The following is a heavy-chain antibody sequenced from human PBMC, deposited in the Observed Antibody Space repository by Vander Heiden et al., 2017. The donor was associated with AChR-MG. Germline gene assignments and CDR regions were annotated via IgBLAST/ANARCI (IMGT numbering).Heavy chain of an antibody. CDR2: INAGNGNT. CDR3: ARSYYYGSGSIGAFDI. CDR1: GYTFTSYA. J-gene: IGHJ3*02. D-gene: IGHD3-10*01. Sequence: QVQLVQSGAEVKKPGASVKVSCKAPGYTFTSYAMHWVRQAPGQRLEWMGWINAGNGNTKYSQKFQGRVTITRDTSASTAYMELSSLRSEDTAVYYCARSYYYGSGSIGAFDIWGQGTMVTVSS. V-gene: IGHV1-3*01.